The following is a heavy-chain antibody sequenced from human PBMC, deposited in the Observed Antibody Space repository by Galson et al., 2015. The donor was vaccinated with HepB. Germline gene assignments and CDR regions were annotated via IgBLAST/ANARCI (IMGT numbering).Heavy chain of an antibody. CDR1: GGSISSYY. J-gene: IGHJ4*02. V-gene: IGHV4-59*08. CDR2: IYYSGST. D-gene: IGHD5-12*01. Sequence: SETLSLTCTVSGGSISSYYWSWIRQPPGKGLEWIGYIYYSGSTNYNPSLKSRVTISADTSKNQFSLKLSSVTAADTAVYYCARSSDMVATYYWGLGTLVTVSS. CDR3: ARSSDMVATYY.